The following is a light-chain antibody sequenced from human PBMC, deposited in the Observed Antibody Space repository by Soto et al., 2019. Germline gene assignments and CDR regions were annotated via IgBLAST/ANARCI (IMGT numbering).Light chain of an antibody. J-gene: IGKJ1*01. Sequence: EVVMTQSPATLSASPGERATLSCWASETVATNLAWYPQKPGQAPRLLISGASTRAAGISDRFRGSGSGTEFTLTISSLRSEDSGIYYCQQYFEWPPMTFGQGTKVEI. CDR2: GAS. CDR1: ETVATN. V-gene: IGKV3-15*01. CDR3: QQYFEWPPMT.